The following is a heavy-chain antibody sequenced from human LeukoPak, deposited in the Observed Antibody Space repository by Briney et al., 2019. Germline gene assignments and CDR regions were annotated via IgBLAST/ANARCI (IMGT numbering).Heavy chain of an antibody. Sequence: SVKVSCKASTDTFNNYGIVWVRQAPGQGLEWMGGIVPVFETIDYAQKFQGRVTITADKSTSTAYMERSSLRSEDTAVYYCARPNNFEYSSSSFDYWGQGTLVTVSS. V-gene: IGHV1-69*06. J-gene: IGHJ4*02. CDR3: ARPNNFEYSSSSFDY. CDR1: TDTFNNYG. CDR2: IVPVFETI. D-gene: IGHD6-6*01.